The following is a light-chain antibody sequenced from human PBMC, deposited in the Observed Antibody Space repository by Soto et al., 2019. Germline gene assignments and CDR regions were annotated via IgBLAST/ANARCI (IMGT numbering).Light chain of an antibody. Sequence: QSVLTQPASVSGSPGQSITISCTGASSDVGSYTSVSWYQHHPGKAPKLIIYDVRNRPSGLSDRFSGSKSGNTASLTISGLQAEDEADYYCSSYTTSSTVFGGGTKLTVL. V-gene: IGLV2-14*03. J-gene: IGLJ2*01. CDR3: SSYTTSSTV. CDR2: DVR. CDR1: SSDVGSYTS.